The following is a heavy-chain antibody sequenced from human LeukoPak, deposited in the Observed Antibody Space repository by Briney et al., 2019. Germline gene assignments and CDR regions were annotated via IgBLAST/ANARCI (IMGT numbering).Heavy chain of an antibody. CDR2: ITASGVRT. CDR1: GFTFDIYA. V-gene: IGHV3-23*01. CDR3: TADIKTRLDL. D-gene: IGHD6-6*01. J-gene: IGHJ5*02. Sequence: GGSLRLSCAASGFTFDIYAMTWDRQAPGKGLDWVSGITASGVRTFYSDSVKGRFTISRDASKSTLYLQMDSLRAEDTALYYCTADIKTRLDLWGQGTLVTVSS.